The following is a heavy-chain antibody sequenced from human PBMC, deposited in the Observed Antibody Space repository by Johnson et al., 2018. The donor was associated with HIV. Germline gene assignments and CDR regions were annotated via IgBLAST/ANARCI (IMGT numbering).Heavy chain of an antibody. CDR1: GFTFSSYG. CDR2: IWYDGSNK. J-gene: IGHJ3*02. V-gene: IGHV3-33*08. Sequence: VQLVESGGGVVQPGRSLRVSCAASGFTFSSYGMHWVRQAPGKGLEWVAVIWYDGSNKYYADSVKGRFTISRDNSKNTLYLQMNSLRAEDTAVYYCKADNFWSGYYYAFDIWGQGTMVTVSS. D-gene: IGHD3-3*01. CDR3: KADNFWSGYYYAFDI.